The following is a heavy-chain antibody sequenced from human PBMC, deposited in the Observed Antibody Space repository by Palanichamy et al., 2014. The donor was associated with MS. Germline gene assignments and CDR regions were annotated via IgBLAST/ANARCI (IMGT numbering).Heavy chain of an antibody. J-gene: IGHJ4*02. CDR3: ARDTHYYDSRVMDY. D-gene: IGHD3-22*01. CDR2: ISAYNGNT. Sequence: QVQLVQSGAEVKKPGASVKLSCKTSGYTFHSYDISWVRQAPGQGLEWMGWISAYNGNTNYAQIFQGRITMTTDTSTSTAYMELRSLRSDDTAVYYCARDTHYYDSRVMDYWGQGTLVAVSS. V-gene: IGHV1-18*01. CDR1: GYTFHSYD.